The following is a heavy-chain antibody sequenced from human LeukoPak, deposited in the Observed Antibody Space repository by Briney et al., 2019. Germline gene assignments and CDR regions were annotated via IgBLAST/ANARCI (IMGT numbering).Heavy chain of an antibody. D-gene: IGHD4-17*01. J-gene: IGHJ4*02. CDR3: AKFLMTAVTTGFGS. V-gene: IGHV3-11*01. CDR1: GFTFSDNY. Sequence: GGSLRLSCAASGFTFSDNYMTWIRQAPGKGLEWISYISGSGTTIYCADSVKGRFTISRDNAKNSLYLQMNSLRAEDTAVYFCAKFLMTAVTTGFGSWGQGTLVTVSS. CDR2: ISGSGTTI.